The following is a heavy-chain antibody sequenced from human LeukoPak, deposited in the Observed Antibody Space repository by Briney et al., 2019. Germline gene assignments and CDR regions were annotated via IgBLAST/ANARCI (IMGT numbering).Heavy chain of an antibody. CDR3: TKGYYEPFDS. V-gene: IGHV4-4*07. J-gene: IGHJ4*02. Sequence: PSETLSLTCTVSGGSISSYYWSWIRQPAGKGLEWIGRIYTSGSTNYNPSLKSRVTMSVDTSKNQFSLRLTSVTAADSAMYYCTKGYYEPFDSWGQGTLVTVSS. CDR1: GGSISSYY. D-gene: IGHD3-22*01. CDR2: IYTSGST.